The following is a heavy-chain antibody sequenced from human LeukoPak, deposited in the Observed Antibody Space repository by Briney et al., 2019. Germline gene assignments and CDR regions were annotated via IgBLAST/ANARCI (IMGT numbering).Heavy chain of an antibody. J-gene: IGHJ4*02. CDR3: ASDHPYYYDSSGYTPFDY. Sequence: PSETLSLTCTVSGGSISSSSYYWSWIRQPPGKGLEWIGYIYYSGSTNYNPSLKSRVTISVDTSKNQFSLKLSSVTAADTAVYYCASDHPYYYDSSGYTPFDYWGQGTLVTVSS. CDR1: GGSISSSSYY. D-gene: IGHD3-22*01. CDR2: IYYSGST. V-gene: IGHV4-61*01.